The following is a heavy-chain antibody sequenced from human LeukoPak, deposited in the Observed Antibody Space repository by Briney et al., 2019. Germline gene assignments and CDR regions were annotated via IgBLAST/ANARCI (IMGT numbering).Heavy chain of an antibody. Sequence: PGGSLRLSCAASGFTFSSYAMHWVRQAPGKGLEWVAVISYDGSNKYYADSVKGRFTISRDNSKNTLYLQMNSLRAEDTAVYYCARDVSSGSSSAFDIWGQGTMVTVSS. CDR3: ARDVSSGSSSAFDI. D-gene: IGHD1-26*01. CDR2: ISYDGSNK. J-gene: IGHJ3*02. V-gene: IGHV3-30-3*01. CDR1: GFTFSSYA.